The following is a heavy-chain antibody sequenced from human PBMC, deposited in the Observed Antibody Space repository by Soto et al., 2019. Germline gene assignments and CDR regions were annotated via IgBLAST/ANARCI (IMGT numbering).Heavy chain of an antibody. Sequence: ASVKVSCKASGYTFTSYGISWVRQAPGQGLEWMGWISAYNGNTNYAQKLQGRVTMTTDTSTSTAYMELRSLRSDDTAVFYCASDLHGDPYYWGQGTLVPVSS. D-gene: IGHD4-17*01. V-gene: IGHV1-18*01. J-gene: IGHJ4*02. CDR3: ASDLHGDPYY. CDR2: ISAYNGNT. CDR1: GYTFTSYG.